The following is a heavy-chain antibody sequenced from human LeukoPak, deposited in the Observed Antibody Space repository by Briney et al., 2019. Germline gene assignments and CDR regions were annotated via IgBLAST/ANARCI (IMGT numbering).Heavy chain of an antibody. CDR1: GFIFNNYV. J-gene: IGHJ1*01. Sequence: PGGSLRLSCVVSGFIFNNYVMNWVRQAPGKGLEWVAFIRYDGSNKYYADSVKGRFTISRDNSKNTLYLQMNSLRAEDTAVYYCATGYSSGWYFYFQHWGQGSLVSVSS. D-gene: IGHD6-19*01. CDR2: IRYDGSNK. V-gene: IGHV3-30*02. CDR3: ATGYSSGWYFYFQH.